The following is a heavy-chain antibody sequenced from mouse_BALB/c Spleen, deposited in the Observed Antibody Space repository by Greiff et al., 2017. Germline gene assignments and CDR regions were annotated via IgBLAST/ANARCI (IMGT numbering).Heavy chain of an antibody. V-gene: IGHV1S56*01. D-gene: IGHD2-4*01. CDR3: ARGASTMITRYWYFDV. CDR2: IYPGNVNT. J-gene: IGHJ1*01. CDR1: GYTFTSYY. Sequence: QVQLKESGPELVKPGASVRISCKASGYTFTSYYIHWVKQRPGQGLEWIGWIYPGNVNTKYNEKFKGKATLTADKSSSTAYMQLSSLTSEDSAVYFCARGASTMITRYWYFDVWGAGTTVTVSS.